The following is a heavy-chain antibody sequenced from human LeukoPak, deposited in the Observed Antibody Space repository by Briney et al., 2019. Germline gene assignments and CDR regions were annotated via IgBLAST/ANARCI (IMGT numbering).Heavy chain of an antibody. CDR2: IYYSGST. V-gene: IGHV4-59*01. CDR1: GGSISSYY. D-gene: IGHD3-22*01. CDR3: ARADSSGYGDAFDI. Sequence: SETLSLTCTVSGGSISSYYWSWIRQPPGKGLEWIGYIYYSGSTNYNPSLKSRVTISVDTSKNQFSLKLSSVTAADTAVYYCARADSSGYGDAFDIWGQGTMVTVSS. J-gene: IGHJ3*02.